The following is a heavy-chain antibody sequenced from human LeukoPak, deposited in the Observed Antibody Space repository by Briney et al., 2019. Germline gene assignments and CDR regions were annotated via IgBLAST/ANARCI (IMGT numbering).Heavy chain of an antibody. CDR3: ATYTHWVAGDV. CDR1: GFSLSGYW. J-gene: IGHJ6*02. CDR2: LHADGVEQ. D-gene: IGHD3-16*01. Sequence: GGSLRLSCAASGFSLSGYWMTRVRQAPGKGLEWVARLHADGVEQNYVDSVTGRFTMSRDNARNSLYLQMSSLRPEDTAVYYCATYTHWVAGDVWGQGTTVTVSS. V-gene: IGHV3-7*01.